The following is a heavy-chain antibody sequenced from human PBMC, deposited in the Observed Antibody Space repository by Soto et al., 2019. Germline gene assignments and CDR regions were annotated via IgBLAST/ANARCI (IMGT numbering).Heavy chain of an antibody. CDR2: IKSTIDGGTT. Sequence: EVQLVESGGGLVQPGGSLRLSCAASGLTFNKAWMNWVRQAPGKGLEWVGRIKSTIDGGTTDYAAPVKGRFHISRDDSKNTLYLQMNSLEIEDTAVYYCATSYYYDIIGYEAWGQGTLVTVSS. J-gene: IGHJ5*02. D-gene: IGHD3-22*01. CDR1: GLTFNKAW. CDR3: ATSYYYDIIGYEA. V-gene: IGHV3-15*07.